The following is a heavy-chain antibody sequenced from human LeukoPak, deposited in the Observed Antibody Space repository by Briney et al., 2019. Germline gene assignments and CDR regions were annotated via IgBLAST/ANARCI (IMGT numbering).Heavy chain of an antibody. D-gene: IGHD5/OR15-5a*01. V-gene: IGHV5-51*01. Sequence: TGESLKISCKVSGYTFSNYWIGWVRQMPGRGLEWMGTIYPGDSDTRYSPSFQGQVTISADKSISTAYLQWSSLKASDTAMYYCARPYDSVSGAFDIWGQGTMVTVSS. CDR2: IYPGDSDT. J-gene: IGHJ3*02. CDR1: GYTFSNYW. CDR3: ARPYDSVSGAFDI.